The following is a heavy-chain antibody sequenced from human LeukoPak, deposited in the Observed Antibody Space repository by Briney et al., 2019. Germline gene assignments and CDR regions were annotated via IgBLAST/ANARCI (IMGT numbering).Heavy chain of an antibody. CDR2: ISWNSGSI. CDR3: AKDSGEYYYDSSGYYGDAFDI. Sequence: GGSLRLSCAASGFTFDDYAMHWVRQAPGKGLEWVSGISWNSGSIGYADSVKGRFTISRDNPKKSLYLQMNSLRAEDTALYYCAKDSGEYYYDSSGYYGDAFDIWGQGTMVTVSS. J-gene: IGHJ3*02. CDR1: GFTFDDYA. D-gene: IGHD3-22*01. V-gene: IGHV3-9*01.